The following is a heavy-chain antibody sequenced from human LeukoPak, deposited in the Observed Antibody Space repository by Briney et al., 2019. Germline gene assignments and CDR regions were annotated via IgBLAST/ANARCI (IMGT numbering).Heavy chain of an antibody. CDR3: ARETVVEGATNAFDI. D-gene: IGHD1-26*01. CDR2: INTNTGNP. CDR1: GYTFTSYA. Sequence: ASVKVSCKASGYTFTSYAMNWVRQAPGQGLEWMGWINTNTGNPTYAQGFTGRFVFSLDTSVSTAYLQISSLKAEDTAVYYCARETVVEGATNAFDIWGQGTMVTVSS. V-gene: IGHV7-4-1*02. J-gene: IGHJ3*02.